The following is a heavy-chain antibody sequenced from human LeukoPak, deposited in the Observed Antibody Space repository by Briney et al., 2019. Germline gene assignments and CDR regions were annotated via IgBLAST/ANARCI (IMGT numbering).Heavy chain of an antibody. J-gene: IGHJ6*03. D-gene: IGHD3-10*01. Sequence: SETLSLTCTVSGGSISSYYWSWIRQPPGKGLEWIGYIYYSGSTNYNPSLKSRVTISVDTSKNQFSLKLSSVTAADTAVYYCARVTFITMVRGVIYYYYYMDVWGKGTTVTISS. CDR1: GGSISSYY. CDR2: IYYSGST. CDR3: ARVTFITMVRGVIYYYYYMDV. V-gene: IGHV4-59*01.